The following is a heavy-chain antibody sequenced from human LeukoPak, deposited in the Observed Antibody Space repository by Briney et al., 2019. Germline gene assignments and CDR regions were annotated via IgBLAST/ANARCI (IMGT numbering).Heavy chain of an antibody. CDR3: AKDVLYLFYDSSGYYDY. J-gene: IGHJ4*02. CDR2: ISGSGGST. V-gene: IGHV3-23*01. CDR1: GFTFSSYW. Sequence: GGSLRLSCAASGFTFSSYWMSWVRQAPGKGLEWVSAISGSGGSTYYADSVKGRFTISRDNSKNTLYLQMNSLRAEDTAVYYCAKDVLYLFYDSSGYYDYWGQGTLVTVSS. D-gene: IGHD3-22*01.